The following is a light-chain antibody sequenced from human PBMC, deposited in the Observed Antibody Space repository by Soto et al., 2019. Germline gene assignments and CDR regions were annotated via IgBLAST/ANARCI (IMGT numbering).Light chain of an antibody. J-gene: IGKJ4*01. CDR2: DAS. Sequence: EIVLTQSPATLPLSPGERATLSCRASQSVSSYLAWYQQKPGQAPRLLIYDASNRTTGIPTRFSGSGSGTDFTLTISSLEPEDFAVYYWQQRSNCLTFGGGTKVEIK. CDR1: QSVSSY. V-gene: IGKV3-11*01. CDR3: QQRSNCLT.